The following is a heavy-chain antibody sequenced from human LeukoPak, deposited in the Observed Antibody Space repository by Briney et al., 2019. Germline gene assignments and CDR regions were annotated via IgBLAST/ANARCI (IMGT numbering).Heavy chain of an antibody. J-gene: IGHJ4*02. CDR2: MYYSGST. Sequence: SETLSLTCTVSGGSISSSSYYWGWIRQPPGKGLEWIGSMYYSGSTYYNPSIKSRVTISVDASKNQFSLKLSSVTAADTAVYYCARGILTGYSLYFDYWGQGTLVTVSS. CDR3: ARGILTGYSLYFDY. CDR1: GGSISSSSYY. V-gene: IGHV4-39*07. D-gene: IGHD3-9*01.